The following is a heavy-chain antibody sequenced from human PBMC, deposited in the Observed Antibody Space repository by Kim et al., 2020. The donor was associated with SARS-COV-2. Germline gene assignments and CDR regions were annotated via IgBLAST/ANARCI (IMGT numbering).Heavy chain of an antibody. J-gene: IGHJ4*02. CDR3: ARLYSSSWYGYYFDY. D-gene: IGHD6-13*01. Sequence: PALKSRVTIAVDTSKNHFSLKLSSVTAADTAVYYCARLYSSSWYGYYFDYWGQGTLVTVSS. V-gene: IGHV4-39*01.